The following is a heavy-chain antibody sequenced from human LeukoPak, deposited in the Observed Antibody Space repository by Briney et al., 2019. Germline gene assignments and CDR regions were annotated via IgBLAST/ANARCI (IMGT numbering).Heavy chain of an antibody. Sequence: PGGSLRLSCAASGFTFSDYYMSWIRQAPGRGLEWVSYISSSGSTIYYADSVKGRFTISRDNAKNSLYLQMNSLRAEDTAVYYCARDNSSGPPFFDYWGQGTLVTVS. D-gene: IGHD6-6*01. CDR3: ARDNSSGPPFFDY. CDR2: ISSSGSTI. CDR1: GFTFSDYY. J-gene: IGHJ4*02. V-gene: IGHV3-11*01.